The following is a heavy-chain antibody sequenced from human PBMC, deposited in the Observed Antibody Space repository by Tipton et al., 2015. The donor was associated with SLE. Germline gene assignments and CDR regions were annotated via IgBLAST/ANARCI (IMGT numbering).Heavy chain of an antibody. V-gene: IGHV3-33*06. CDR3: VKDRQWLRGYYFDY. Sequence: SLRLSCAASGFTFSSYGMHWVRQAPGKGLEWVAVIWYDGSNKYYADSVKGRFTISRDNSKNTLYLQMNSLRAEDTAVYYCVKDRQWLRGYYFDYWGQGTLVIVSS. J-gene: IGHJ4*02. CDR1: GFTFSSYG. D-gene: IGHD5-12*01. CDR2: IWYDGSNK.